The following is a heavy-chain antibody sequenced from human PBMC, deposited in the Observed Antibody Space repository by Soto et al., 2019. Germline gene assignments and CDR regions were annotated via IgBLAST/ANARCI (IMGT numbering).Heavy chain of an antibody. J-gene: IGHJ4*02. Sequence: GGSLRLSCAASGFTFSTYAMNWVRQAPGKGLEWVSGLSGGGAFTYYADSVKGRLTISRDDSKNTLYLQMNSLRVDDTAVYYCAKSGPTNYFDYWGQGALVTVSS. CDR2: LSGGGAFT. CDR1: GFTFSTYA. V-gene: IGHV3-23*01. CDR3: AKSGPTNYFDY.